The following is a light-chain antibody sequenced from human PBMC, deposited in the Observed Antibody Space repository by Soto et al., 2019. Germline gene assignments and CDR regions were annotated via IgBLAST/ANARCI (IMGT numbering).Light chain of an antibody. V-gene: IGKV1-33*01. Sequence: DIQMPQSPSSLSASVGDRVTITCQASQDISNYLNWYQQKPGKAPKLLIYDASNLETGVPSRFSGSGSGTDVTVTISSLQPEDIATYYCQQYDNRPYTFGQGTKLEIK. CDR3: QQYDNRPYT. CDR2: DAS. J-gene: IGKJ2*01. CDR1: QDISNY.